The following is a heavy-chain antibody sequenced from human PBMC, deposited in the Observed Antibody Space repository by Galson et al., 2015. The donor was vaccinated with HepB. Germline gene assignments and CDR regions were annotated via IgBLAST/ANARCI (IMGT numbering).Heavy chain of an antibody. V-gene: IGHV3-23*01. Sequence: SLRLSCAASGFTFSSYAMSWVRPAPGKGLEWVSAISGSGGSTYYADSVKGRFTISRDNSKNTLYLQMNSLRAEDTAVYYCAKDPRGPTVTTDSYFDLWGRGTLVTVSS. CDR1: GFTFSSYA. D-gene: IGHD4-17*01. J-gene: IGHJ2*01. CDR2: ISGSGGST. CDR3: AKDPRGPTVTTDSYFDL.